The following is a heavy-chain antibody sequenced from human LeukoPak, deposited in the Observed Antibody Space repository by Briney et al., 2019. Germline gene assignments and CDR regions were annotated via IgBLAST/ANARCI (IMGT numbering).Heavy chain of an antibody. CDR3: AKARDSSSWPDYYYYGMDV. J-gene: IGHJ6*02. D-gene: IGHD6-13*01. CDR2: ISGSGGST. V-gene: IGHV3-23*01. CDR1: GFTFSRYA. Sequence: GGSLRLSCAASGFTFSRYAMSWVRQAPGKGLEWVSAISGSGGSTYYADSVKGRFTISRDNSKNTLYLQMNSLRAEDTAVYYCAKARDSSSWPDYYYYGMDVWGQGTTVAVSS.